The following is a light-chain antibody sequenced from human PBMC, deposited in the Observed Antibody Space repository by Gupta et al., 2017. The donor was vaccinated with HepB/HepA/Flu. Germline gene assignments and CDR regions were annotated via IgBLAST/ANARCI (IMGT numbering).Light chain of an antibody. CDR3: AEWADSLTVVV. V-gene: IGLV1-44*01. CDR2: SNN. Sequence: QSVLTQPPSASGTPGQRVTISCSGSSSNIGSNTVNWYQQLPGTATKLLIYSNNQRPSGVTDRLSCYTAGTSAYRDIRGLQSEDEADDYCAEWADSLTVVVFGGGTNLTVL. CDR1: SSNIGSNT. J-gene: IGLJ2*01.